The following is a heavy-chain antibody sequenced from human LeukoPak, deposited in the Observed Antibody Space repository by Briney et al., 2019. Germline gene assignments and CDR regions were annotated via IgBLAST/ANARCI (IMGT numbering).Heavy chain of an antibody. CDR2: ISGSGGST. CDR1: GFTFSSYA. CDR3: AKDDHYDSIPSLCAFDI. J-gene: IGHJ3*02. D-gene: IGHD3-22*01. Sequence: GGSLRLSCAASGFTFSSYAMSWVRQAPGKGLEWVSAISGSGGSTYYADSVKGRFTISRDNSKNTLYLQMNSLRAEDTAVYYCAKDDHYDSIPSLCAFDIWGQGTMVTVSS. V-gene: IGHV3-23*01.